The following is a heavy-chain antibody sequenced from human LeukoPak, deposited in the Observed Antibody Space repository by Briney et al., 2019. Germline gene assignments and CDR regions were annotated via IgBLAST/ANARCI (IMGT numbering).Heavy chain of an antibody. CDR2: ISAYNGNA. CDR3: ARGGDYADYYYMDV. Sequence: ASVKVSCKASGGTFSSYAISCVRQAPGQGLEWLGWISAYNGNANYAQKLQGRVTMTTDTSTSTAYMELRSLRSDDTAVYYCARGGDYADYYYMDVWGKGTTVTVSS. J-gene: IGHJ6*03. V-gene: IGHV1-18*01. D-gene: IGHD4-17*01. CDR1: GGTFSSYA.